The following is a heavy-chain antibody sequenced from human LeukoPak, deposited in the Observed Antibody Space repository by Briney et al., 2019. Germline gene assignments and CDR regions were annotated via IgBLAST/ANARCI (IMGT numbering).Heavy chain of an antibody. Sequence: PGGSLRLSCVGSGFTFSTYETNWVRQAPGKGLEWISYISTSDSTIYYADSVKGRFIISRDNAKNSLYLQMNSLRGEDTGVYFCAYNNNEGAFDIWGQGTMVTVSS. CDR2: ISTSDSTI. J-gene: IGHJ3*02. D-gene: IGHD1-1*01. CDR1: GFTFSTYE. V-gene: IGHV3-48*03. CDR3: AYNNNEGAFDI.